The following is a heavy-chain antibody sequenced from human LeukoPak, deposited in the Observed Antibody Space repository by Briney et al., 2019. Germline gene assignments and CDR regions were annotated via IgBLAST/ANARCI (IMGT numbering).Heavy chain of an antibody. CDR2: IKQDGSET. CDR3: ARDTRYGDNDY. Sequence: PGGSLRLSCAASGFTLNRHWMYWVRQAPGKGLEWVANIKQDGSETFYVDSVKGRFTISRDNAKNSVFLQMNSLRAEDTAVYYCARDTRYGDNDYWGQGTLVTVSS. D-gene: IGHD4-17*01. V-gene: IGHV3-7*05. CDR1: GFTLNRHW. J-gene: IGHJ4*02.